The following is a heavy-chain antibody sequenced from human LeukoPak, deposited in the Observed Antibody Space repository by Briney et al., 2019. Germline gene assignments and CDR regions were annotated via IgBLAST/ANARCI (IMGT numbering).Heavy chain of an antibody. Sequence: GGSLRLSCAASGFTFSSYWMHWVRQAPGKGLVWVSRINSDGSSTSYADSVKGRFTISRDNSKNTLYLQMNSLRAEDTAVYYCARVYSSGWYHWFDTWGQGTLVTVSS. D-gene: IGHD6-19*01. V-gene: IGHV3-74*01. CDR3: ARVYSSGWYHWFDT. CDR1: GFTFSSYW. J-gene: IGHJ5*02. CDR2: INSDGSST.